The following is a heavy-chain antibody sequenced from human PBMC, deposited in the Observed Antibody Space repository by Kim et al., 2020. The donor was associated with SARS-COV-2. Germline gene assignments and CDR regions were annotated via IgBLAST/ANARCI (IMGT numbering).Heavy chain of an antibody. V-gene: IGHV3-30*18. J-gene: IGHJ4*02. CDR2: ISYDGSNK. Sequence: GGSLRLSCAASGFTFSSYGMHWVRQAPGKGLEWVAVISYDGSNKYYADSVKGRFTISRDNSKNTLYLQMNSLRAEDTAVYYCAKDYGDYGSFDYWGQGTLGTVSS. CDR1: GFTFSSYG. CDR3: AKDYGDYGSFDY. D-gene: IGHD4-17*01.